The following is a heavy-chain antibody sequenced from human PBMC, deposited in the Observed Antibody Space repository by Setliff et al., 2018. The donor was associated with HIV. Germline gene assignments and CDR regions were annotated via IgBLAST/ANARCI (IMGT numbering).Heavy chain of an antibody. V-gene: IGHV3-21*01. Sequence: PGESLKISCAASELTFTEYTMNWVRQAPGKGLQWVSSISSTSTYLHYADSVKGRFTISRDNAKNSLYLQMNSLRADDTSVYYCARIQNHVWDYWGQGTLVT. CDR1: ELTFTEYT. D-gene: IGHD5-18*01. CDR3: ARIQNHVWDY. CDR2: ISSTSTYL. J-gene: IGHJ4*02.